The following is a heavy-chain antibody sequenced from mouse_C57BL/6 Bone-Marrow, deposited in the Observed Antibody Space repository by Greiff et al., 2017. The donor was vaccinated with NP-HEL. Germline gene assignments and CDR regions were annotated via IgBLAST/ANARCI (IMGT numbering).Heavy chain of an antibody. CDR1: GFTFSDYG. CDR2: ISSGSSTI. V-gene: IGHV5-17*01. D-gene: IGHD2-3*01. Sequence: EVHLVESGGGLVKPGGSLKLSCAASGFTFSDYGMHWVRQAPEKGLEWVAYISSGSSTIYYADTVKGRFTISRDNAKNTLFLQMTSLRSEDTAMYYCARQGLLPFDYWGQGTTLTVSS. CDR3: ARQGLLPFDY. J-gene: IGHJ2*01.